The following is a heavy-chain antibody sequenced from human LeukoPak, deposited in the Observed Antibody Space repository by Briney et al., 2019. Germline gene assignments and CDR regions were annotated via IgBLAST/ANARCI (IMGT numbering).Heavy chain of an antibody. D-gene: IGHD2-15*01. CDR3: ARVMAATLDAFDI. CDR1: GFTFSSYW. V-gene: IGHV3-30*03. Sequence: QTGGSLRLSCAASGFTFSSYWMHWVRQAPGKGLEWLAIISYDGSNKYYADSVKGRFTISRDNSKNTLYVQMNSLRTEDTAVYYCARVMAATLDAFDIWGQGTMVTVSS. J-gene: IGHJ3*02. CDR2: ISYDGSNK.